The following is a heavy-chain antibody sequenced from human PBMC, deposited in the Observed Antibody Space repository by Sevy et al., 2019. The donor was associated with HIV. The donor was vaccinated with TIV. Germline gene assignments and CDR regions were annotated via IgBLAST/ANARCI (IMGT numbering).Heavy chain of an antibody. D-gene: IGHD2-2*01. CDR2: IRSKAYGGTT. CDR1: GFTFGDYA. CDR3: TRGRYCSSTSCYADYYYYGMDV. V-gene: IGHV3-49*03. Sequence: GGSLRLSCTASGFTFGDYAMSWFRQAPGKGLEWVGFIRSKAYGGTTEYAASVKGRITISRDDSKSIAYLQMNSLKTEDTAVYYCTRGRYCSSTSCYADYYYYGMDVWGQGTTVTVSS. J-gene: IGHJ6*02.